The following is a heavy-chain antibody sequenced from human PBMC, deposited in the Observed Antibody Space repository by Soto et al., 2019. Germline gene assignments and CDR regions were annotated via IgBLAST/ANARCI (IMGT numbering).Heavy chain of an antibody. CDR3: ARRQQLADFDY. D-gene: IGHD6-13*01. Sequence: SETLSLTCTVSGGSISSYYWSWIRQPPGKGLEWIGYTYYSGSTNYNPSLKSRVTISVDTSKNQFSLKLSSVTAADTAVYYCARRQQLADFDYWGQGTLVTVSS. CDR2: TYYSGST. J-gene: IGHJ4*02. CDR1: GGSISSYY. V-gene: IGHV4-59*01.